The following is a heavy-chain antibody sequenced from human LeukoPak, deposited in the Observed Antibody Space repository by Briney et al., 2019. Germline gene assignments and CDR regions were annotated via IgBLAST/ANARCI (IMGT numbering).Heavy chain of an antibody. Sequence: ASVKVSCKASGYTFTSYAMRWVRQAPGQRLEWMGWINAGNGNTKYSQKFQGRVTITRDTSASTAYMELSSLRSEDTAVYYCARAASRLDDAFDIWGQGTMVTVSS. J-gene: IGHJ3*02. D-gene: IGHD1-1*01. V-gene: IGHV1-3*01. CDR1: GYTFTSYA. CDR2: INAGNGNT. CDR3: ARAASRLDDAFDI.